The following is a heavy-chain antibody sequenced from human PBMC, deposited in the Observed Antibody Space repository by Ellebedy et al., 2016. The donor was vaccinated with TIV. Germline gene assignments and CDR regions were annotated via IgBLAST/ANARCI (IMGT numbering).Heavy chain of an antibody. V-gene: IGHV3-30*02. J-gene: IGHJ4*02. CDR1: GFTFSSYG. Sequence: GESLKISCAASGFTFSSYGMHSVRQAPGKGLEWVAFIRYDGSNKYYADSVKGRFTISRDNSKNTLYLQMNSLRAEDTAVYYCAARGEGFDYWGQGTLVTVSS. CDR2: IRYDGSNK. CDR3: AARGEGFDY. D-gene: IGHD3-10*01.